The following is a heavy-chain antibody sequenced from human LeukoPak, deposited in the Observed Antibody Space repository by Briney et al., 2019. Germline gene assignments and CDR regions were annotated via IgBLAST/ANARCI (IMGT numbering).Heavy chain of an antibody. D-gene: IGHD4-11*01. J-gene: IGHJ4*02. CDR1: GYTFIRYD. V-gene: IGHV1-18*01. CDR2: ISTSTGDT. CDR3: ARDDNYGIFVNVDY. Sequence: ASVKVSCKASGYTFIRYDINWVRQATGQGPEWMGWISTSTGDTKYTQKFQGRVTLTTDTSTSTAYMELSSLRSDDTAVYYCARDDNYGIFVNVDYWGQGTLVTVSS.